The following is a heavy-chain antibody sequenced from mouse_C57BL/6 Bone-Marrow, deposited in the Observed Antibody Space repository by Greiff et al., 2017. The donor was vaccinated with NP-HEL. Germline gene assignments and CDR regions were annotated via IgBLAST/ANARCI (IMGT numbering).Heavy chain of an antibody. D-gene: IGHD2-5*01. CDR3: ARRAYYSKGDWYFDV. Sequence: DVHLQESGPGLAKPSQTLSLTCSVTGYSITSDYWNWIRKFPGNKLEYMGYISYSGSTYYNPSLKSRISITRDTSKNQYYLQLNSVTTEDTATYYCARRAYYSKGDWYFDVWGTGTTVTVSS. CDR2: ISYSGST. CDR1: GYSITSDY. J-gene: IGHJ1*03. V-gene: IGHV3-8*01.